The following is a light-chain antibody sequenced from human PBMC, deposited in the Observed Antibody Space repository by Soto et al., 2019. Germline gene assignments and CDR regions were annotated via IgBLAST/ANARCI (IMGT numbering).Light chain of an antibody. CDR3: SSYTSSSTLYV. CDR1: SSDVGTYNY. J-gene: IGLJ1*01. CDR2: DVS. Sequence: QSALTQPASVSGSPGQSITISCTGTSSDVGTYNYVSWYQQHPGKAPKLIIYDVSKRPSGVSNRFSGSKSGNTASLTISGLQAEDEADYYCSSYTSSSTLYVFATGTKLTVL. V-gene: IGLV2-14*01.